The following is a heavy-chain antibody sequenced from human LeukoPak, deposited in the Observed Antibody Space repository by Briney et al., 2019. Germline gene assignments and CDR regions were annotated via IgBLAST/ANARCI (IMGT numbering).Heavy chain of an antibody. CDR1: GYTFNRYG. Sequence: ASVKVSCKASGYTFNRYGISWVRQAPAQGLEWMGWISTYNSNTNFAQKFQGRVTITADESTSTAYMELSSLRSQDTAVYYCARRDDSQLDYWGQGTLVAVSP. V-gene: IGHV1-18*01. D-gene: IGHD5-24*01. CDR2: ISTYNSNT. CDR3: ARRDDSQLDY. J-gene: IGHJ4*02.